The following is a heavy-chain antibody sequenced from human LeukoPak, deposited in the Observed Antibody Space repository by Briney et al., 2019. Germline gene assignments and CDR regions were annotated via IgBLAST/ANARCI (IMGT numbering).Heavy chain of an antibody. Sequence: PSQTLSLTCTVSGGSISSGSYYWSWIRQPAGKGLEWIGRIYTSGSTNYNPSLKSRVTISVDTSKNQFSLKLSSVTAADTAVYYCARLSYGDYVGYWGQGTLVTVSS. V-gene: IGHV4-61*02. CDR2: IYTSGST. CDR3: ARLSYGDYVGY. J-gene: IGHJ4*02. CDR1: GGSISSGSYY. D-gene: IGHD4-17*01.